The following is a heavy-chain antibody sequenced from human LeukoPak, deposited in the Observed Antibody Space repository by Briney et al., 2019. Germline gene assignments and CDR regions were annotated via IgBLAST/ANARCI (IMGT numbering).Heavy chain of an antibody. V-gene: IGHV1-8*03. CDR2: MNPNSGNT. J-gene: IGHJ6*03. CDR3: ARAELLDYYYYMDV. CDR1: GYTFTSYD. D-gene: IGHD1-14*01. Sequence: ASVKVSCKASGYTFTSYDINWVRQATGQGLEWMGWMNPNSGNTGYAQKFQGRVTITRNTSISTAYMELSSLRPEDTAVYCCARAELLDYYYYMDVWGKGTTVTVSS.